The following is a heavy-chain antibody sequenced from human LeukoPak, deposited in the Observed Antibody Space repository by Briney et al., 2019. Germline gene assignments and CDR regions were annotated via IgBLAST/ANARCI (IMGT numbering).Heavy chain of an antibody. CDR3: ARDGIRVATAGI. D-gene: IGHD5-12*01. CDR1: GGSISSYY. V-gene: IGHV4-4*09. J-gene: IGHJ3*02. Sequence: PSETLSLTCTVSGGSISSYYWSWIRQPPGKGLEWIGYIYTSGSTNYNPSLKSRVTISVDTSKNQFSLKLSSVTAADTAVYYCARDGIRVATAGIWGQGTMVTVSS. CDR2: IYTSGST.